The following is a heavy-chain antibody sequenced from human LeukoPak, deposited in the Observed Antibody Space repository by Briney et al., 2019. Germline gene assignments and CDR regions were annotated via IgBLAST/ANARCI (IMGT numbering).Heavy chain of an antibody. CDR3: ARGGSYSLYYYYMDV. V-gene: IGHV3-74*01. CDR1: GFTFSSYW. D-gene: IGHD1-26*01. J-gene: IGHJ6*03. Sequence: SGGSLRLSCAAPGFTFSSYWMHWVRQAPGKGLVWVSRINSDGSSTSYADSVKGRFTISRDNAKNTLYLQMNSLRAEDTAVYYCARGGSYSLYYYYMDVWGKGTTVTVS. CDR2: INSDGSST.